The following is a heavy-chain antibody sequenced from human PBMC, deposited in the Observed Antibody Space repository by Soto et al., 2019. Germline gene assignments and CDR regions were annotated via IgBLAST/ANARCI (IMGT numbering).Heavy chain of an antibody. J-gene: IGHJ4*02. D-gene: IGHD2-15*01. CDR1: GFTFSDHY. CDR2: TRNKANSYTT. CDR3: ARSGGPY. V-gene: IGHV3-72*01. Sequence: GGSLRLSCAASGFTFSDHYMDWVRQAPGKGLEWVGRTRNKANSYTTEYAASVKGRFTISRDDSKNTLYLQMNSLKTEDTAVYYCARSGGPYWGQGTLVTAPQ.